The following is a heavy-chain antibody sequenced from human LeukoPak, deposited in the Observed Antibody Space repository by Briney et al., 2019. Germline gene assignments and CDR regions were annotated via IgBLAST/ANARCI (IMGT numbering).Heavy chain of an antibody. J-gene: IGHJ6*03. V-gene: IGHV7-4-1*02. CDR3: ASGGRFLEWLPLGYYYYMDV. CDR1: GYTFTSYA. D-gene: IGHD3-3*01. CDR2: INTNTGNP. Sequence: ASVKVSCKASGYTFTSYAMNLVRQAPGQGLEWMGWINTNTGNPTYAQGFTGRSVFSLDTSVSTAYLQISSLKPEDTAVYYCASGGRFLEWLPLGYYYYMDVWGKGTTVTVSS.